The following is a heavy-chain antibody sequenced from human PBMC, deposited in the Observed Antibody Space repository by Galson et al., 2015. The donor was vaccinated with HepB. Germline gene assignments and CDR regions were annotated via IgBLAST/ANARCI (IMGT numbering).Heavy chain of an antibody. D-gene: IGHD3-22*01. Sequence: SVKVSCKASGGTFSSYAISWARQAPGQGLEWMGGIIPIFGTANYAQKFQGRVTITADESTSTAYMELSSLRSEDTAVYYCASRDLYDSSGYYAPWGQGTLVTVSS. CDR2: IIPIFGTA. V-gene: IGHV1-69*13. CDR3: ASRDLYDSSGYYAP. CDR1: GGTFSSYA. J-gene: IGHJ5*02.